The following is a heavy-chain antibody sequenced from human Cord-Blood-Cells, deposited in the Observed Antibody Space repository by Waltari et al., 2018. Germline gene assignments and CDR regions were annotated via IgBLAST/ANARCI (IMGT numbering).Heavy chain of an antibody. CDR2: MNPNSGNT. V-gene: IGHV1-8*01. CDR1: GYTFTSYD. CDR3: ATLPSVSSWYYYGMDV. Sequence: QVQLVQSGAEVKKPGASVKVSCKASGYTFTSYDINWVRRATGQGLEWMGWMNPNSGNTGYAQKFQGRVTMTRNTSISTAYMELSSLRSEDTAVYYCATLPSVSSWYYYGMDVWGQGTTVTVSS. D-gene: IGHD6-13*01. J-gene: IGHJ6*02.